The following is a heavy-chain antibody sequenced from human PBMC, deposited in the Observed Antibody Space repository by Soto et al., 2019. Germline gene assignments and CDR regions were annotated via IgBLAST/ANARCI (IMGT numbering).Heavy chain of an antibody. Sequence: SETLSLTCDVYGGSFTGYFWNWIRQSPGKGLEWIGKVNHNGRNNYNPSLKSRVTISLDMSKNQISLKLTSVTAADTAVYYCARGGSSDWQVAFDFWGQVTMVTVSS. CDR3: ARGGSSDWQVAFDF. CDR2: VNHNGRN. J-gene: IGHJ3*01. D-gene: IGHD6-19*01. CDR1: GGSFTGYF. V-gene: IGHV4-34*01.